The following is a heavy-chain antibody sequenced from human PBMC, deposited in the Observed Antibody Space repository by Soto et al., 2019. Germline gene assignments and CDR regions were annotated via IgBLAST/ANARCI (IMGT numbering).Heavy chain of an antibody. CDR2: INPSGGST. D-gene: IGHD4-17*01. V-gene: IGHV1-46*01. J-gene: IGHJ6*02. Sequence: ASVKVSCKASGYTFTSYYMHWVRQAPVQGLEWMGIINPSGGSTSYAQKFQGRVTMTRDTSTSTVYMELSSLRSEDTAVYYCATDIPRVRLKYYGMVVQGRTSRRTVSS. CDR1: GYTFTSYY. CDR3: ATDIPRVRLKYYGMVV.